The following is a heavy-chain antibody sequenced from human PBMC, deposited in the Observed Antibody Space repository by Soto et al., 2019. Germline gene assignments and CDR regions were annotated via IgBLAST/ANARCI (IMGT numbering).Heavy chain of an antibody. D-gene: IGHD3-16*01. J-gene: IGHJ4*02. CDR2: IYYSGST. V-gene: IGHV4-59*01. Sequence: SETLSLTCTVSGGSISSYYWSWIRQPPGKGLEWIGYIYYSGSTNYNPSLKSRVTISVDTSKNQFSLKLSSVTAADTAVYYCAREGGRISRVSYFDYWGQGTLVTVSS. CDR1: GGSISSYY. CDR3: AREGGRISRVSYFDY.